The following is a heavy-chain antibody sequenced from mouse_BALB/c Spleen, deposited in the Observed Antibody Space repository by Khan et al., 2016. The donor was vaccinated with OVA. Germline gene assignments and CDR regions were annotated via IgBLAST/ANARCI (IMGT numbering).Heavy chain of an antibody. CDR1: GYSITSGYA. V-gene: IGHV3-2*02. CDR3: ARKNYYGYAMDY. CDR2: ISYSGST. Sequence: EVQLQESGPGLVKPSQSLSLTCTVTGYSITSGYAWNWIRQFPGNKLEWMGYISYSGSTSYNPSLRSRISITRDTSKNQFFLQLNSVTTEDTATXYVARKNYYGYAMDYWGQGTSVTVSS. D-gene: IGHD1-1*01. J-gene: IGHJ4*01.